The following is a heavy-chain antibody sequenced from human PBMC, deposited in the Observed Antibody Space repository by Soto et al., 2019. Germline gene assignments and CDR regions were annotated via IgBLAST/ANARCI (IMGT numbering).Heavy chain of an antibody. CDR3: ARQPPLGELSN. J-gene: IGHJ4*02. CDR2: IYYSGST. Sequence: PSETLSLTCTVSGGSISSSSYYWGWIRQPPGKGLEWIGSIYYSGSTYYNPSLKSRVTISVDTSKNQFSLKLSSVTAADTAVYYCARQPPLGELSNWGQGTLVTVSS. V-gene: IGHV4-39*01. CDR1: GGSISSSSYY. D-gene: IGHD3-16*02.